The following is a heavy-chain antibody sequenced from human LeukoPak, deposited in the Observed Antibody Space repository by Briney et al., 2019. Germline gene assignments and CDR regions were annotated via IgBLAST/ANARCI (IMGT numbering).Heavy chain of an antibody. CDR3: AIISGSYYFFDY. CDR1: GYTFTGYY. Sequence: ASVKVSCKASGYTFTGYYMHWVRQAPGQGLEWMGWINPNSGGTNYAQKFQGRVTMTRDTSISTAYMELSRLRSDDTAVYYCAIISGSYYFFDYWGQGTLVAVSS. D-gene: IGHD1-26*01. J-gene: IGHJ4*02. CDR2: INPNSGGT. V-gene: IGHV1-2*02.